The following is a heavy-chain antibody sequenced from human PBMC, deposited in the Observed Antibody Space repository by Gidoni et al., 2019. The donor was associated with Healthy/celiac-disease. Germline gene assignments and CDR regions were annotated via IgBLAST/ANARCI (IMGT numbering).Heavy chain of an antibody. CDR1: GGSISRYY. J-gene: IGHJ3*02. D-gene: IGHD6-6*01. Sequence: QVQLQESGPGLVKPSETLSLTCTVSGGSISRYYWSWIRQPPGKVLEWIGYIYYSGSTNYDPSLKSRVTMSGDTAKNQFSLKLSSVTAADTAVYYCARDRMDGNDAFDIWGQGTMVTVSS. CDR2: IYYSGST. CDR3: ARDRMDGNDAFDI. V-gene: IGHV4-59*01.